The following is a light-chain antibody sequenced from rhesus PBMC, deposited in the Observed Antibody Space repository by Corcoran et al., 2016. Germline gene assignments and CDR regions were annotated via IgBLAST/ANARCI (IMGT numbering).Light chain of an antibody. J-gene: IGKJ4*01. Sequence: DIQMTQSPSSLSASIGERVTVTCRASENVNNHLNWYQQKPGKAPKFLIFKASNLQDGVPSRFRGSGSGTKYNLTISSLQAEDVATYYCQQNFGVPPTFGGGTKVDLK. CDR2: KAS. CDR1: ENVNNH. CDR3: QQNFGVPPT. V-gene: IGKV1-74*01.